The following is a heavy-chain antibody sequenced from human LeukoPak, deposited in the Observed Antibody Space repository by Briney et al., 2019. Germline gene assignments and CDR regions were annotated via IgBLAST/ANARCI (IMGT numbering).Heavy chain of an antibody. J-gene: IGHJ4*02. CDR3: AILNIVVVPAATDY. CDR1: GFTFSSYA. Sequence: GGSLRLSCAASGFTFSSYAMSWVRQAPGKGLEWVSAISGSGGSTYYADSVKGRFTISRDNSKNTLYLQVNSLRAEDTAVYYCAILNIVVVPAATDYWGQGTLVTVSS. V-gene: IGHV3-23*01. CDR2: ISGSGGST. D-gene: IGHD2-2*01.